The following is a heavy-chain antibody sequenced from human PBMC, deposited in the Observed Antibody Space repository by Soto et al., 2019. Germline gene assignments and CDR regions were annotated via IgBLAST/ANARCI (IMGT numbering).Heavy chain of an antibody. CDR3: ASDVPYGGNSAFDY. V-gene: IGHV3-30-3*01. Sequence: QVQLVESGGGVVQPGRSLRLSCAASGFTFSSYAMHWVRQAPGKGLEWVAVISYDGSNKYYADSVKGRFTISRDNSKNTLYLQMNSLRAEDTAVYYCASDVPYGGNSAFDYWGQGTLVTVSS. CDR1: GFTFSSYA. CDR2: ISYDGSNK. J-gene: IGHJ4*02. D-gene: IGHD4-17*01.